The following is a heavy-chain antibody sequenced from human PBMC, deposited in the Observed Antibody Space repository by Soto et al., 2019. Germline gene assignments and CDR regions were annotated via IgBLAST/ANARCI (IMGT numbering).Heavy chain of an antibody. J-gene: IGHJ6*02. D-gene: IGHD4-17*01. CDR2: IKSDGTTT. CDR1: GFTFSSCW. V-gene: IGHV3-74*01. CDR3: ASEETTVTRYGMDV. Sequence: EVQLVESGGGLVQPGGSLRLSCAASGFTFSSCWMHWVRQAPGKGLVWVSRIKSDGTTTNYADSVKGRFTISRDNAKNTLYLQMKRRRAEDKAVYYCASEETTVTRYGMDVWGQGTTVTVSS.